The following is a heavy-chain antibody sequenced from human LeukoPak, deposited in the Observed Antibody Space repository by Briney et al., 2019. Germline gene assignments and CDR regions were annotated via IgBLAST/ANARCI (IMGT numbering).Heavy chain of an antibody. CDR2: IIPIFGTA. V-gene: IGHV1-69*13. D-gene: IGHD3-16*01. CDR1: GGTFSSYA. Sequence: ASVKVSCKASGGTFSSYAIRWVRQAPGQGLEWMGGIIPIFGTANYAQKFQGRVTITADESTSTAYMELSSLRSEDTAVYYCAREGGSVAGYYFDYWGQGTLVTV. CDR3: AREGGSVAGYYFDY. J-gene: IGHJ4*02.